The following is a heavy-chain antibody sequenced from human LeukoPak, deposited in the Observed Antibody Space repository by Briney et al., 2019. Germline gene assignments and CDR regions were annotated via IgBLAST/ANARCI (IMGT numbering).Heavy chain of an antibody. CDR1: GFTFSSYG. J-gene: IGHJ4*02. CDR2: IRYDGSNK. Sequence: PGGSLRLSCAASGFTFSSYGMHWVRQAPGKGLEWVAFIRYDGSNKYYADSVKGRFTTSRDNSKNTLYLQMNSLRAEDTAVYYCARGPKTAGTIYSFDYWGQGTLVTVSS. D-gene: IGHD6-13*01. V-gene: IGHV3-30*02. CDR3: ARGPKTAGTIYSFDY.